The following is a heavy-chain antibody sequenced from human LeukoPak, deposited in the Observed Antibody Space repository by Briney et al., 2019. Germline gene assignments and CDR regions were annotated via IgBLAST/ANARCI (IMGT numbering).Heavy chain of an antibody. V-gene: IGHV3-23*01. J-gene: IGHJ6*03. CDR2: IRPSGDNT. CDR1: GFTFSSYD. D-gene: IGHD3-22*01. Sequence: GGSLRLSCAASGFTFSSYDMTWVRQAPGRGLEWVSSIRPSGDNTYYADSVKGRFTISRDNSKNTLYLQMNSLRAGDTAVYYCAKGSKLVVITRDHYMAVWGKGTAVTVSS. CDR3: AKGSKLVVITRDHYMAV.